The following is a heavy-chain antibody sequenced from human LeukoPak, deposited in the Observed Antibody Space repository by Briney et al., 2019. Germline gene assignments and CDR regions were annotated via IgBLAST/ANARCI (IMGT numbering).Heavy chain of an antibody. D-gene: IGHD3-16*01. J-gene: IGHJ4*02. CDR1: GFTFSTYG. Sequence: GGSLRLSCAASGFTFSTYGMNWVRQAPGKGLEWISFISSSGESIYYADSVKGRFTISRDNAKNSLSLQMNSLRAEDTAVYYCANALVPAGGYWGQGTLVTVSS. CDR3: ANALVPAGGY. V-gene: IGHV3-48*03. CDR2: ISSSGESI.